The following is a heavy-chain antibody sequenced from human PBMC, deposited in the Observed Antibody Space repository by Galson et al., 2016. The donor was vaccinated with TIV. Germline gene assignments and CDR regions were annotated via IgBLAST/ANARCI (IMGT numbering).Heavy chain of an antibody. CDR3: ARDWGGGVLGATGAFDI. Sequence: SLRLSCAASGFIFSDYYMSWIRQAPGKGLEWVSYISSSGSTRYYGDSVKGRFTISRDNAKKSLYLQMNSLRAEDTAVYYCARDWGGGVLGATGAFDIWGQGTTVTASS. V-gene: IGHV3-11*04. CDR2: ISSSGSTR. J-gene: IGHJ3*02. D-gene: IGHD1-26*01. CDR1: GFIFSDYY.